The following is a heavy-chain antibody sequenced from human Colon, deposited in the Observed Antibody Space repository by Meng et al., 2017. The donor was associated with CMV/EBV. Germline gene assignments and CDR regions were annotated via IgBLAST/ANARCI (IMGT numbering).Heavy chain of an antibody. J-gene: IGHJ4*02. CDR3: ARACAEVTTHFNL. D-gene: IGHD4-17*01. V-gene: IGHV1-18*01. Sequence: QVDLVQSGAELKKPGASVKVSCKASGYNFVIYGVTWVRQAPGQGLEWMGWISGDNGNTNYAQKFQGRVTMTTDTSTNTAYMELRSLRSDDSAIYYCARACAEVTTHFNLWVQGSLVTVSS. CDR1: GYNFVIYG. CDR2: ISGDNGNT.